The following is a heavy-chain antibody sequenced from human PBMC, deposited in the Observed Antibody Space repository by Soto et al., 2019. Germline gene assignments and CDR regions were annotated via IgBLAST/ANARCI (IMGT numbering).Heavy chain of an antibody. CDR2: INHSGST. Sequence: SETLSLTCAVYGGSFSGYYWSWIRQPPGKGLEWIGEINHSGSTNYNPSLESRVTISVDTSKNQFSLKLSSVTAADTAVYYCARAGTVFVVVPARRYMDVWGKGTTVTLSS. CDR3: ARAGTVFVVVPARRYMDV. D-gene: IGHD2-2*01. J-gene: IGHJ6*04. V-gene: IGHV4-34*01. CDR1: GGSFSGYY.